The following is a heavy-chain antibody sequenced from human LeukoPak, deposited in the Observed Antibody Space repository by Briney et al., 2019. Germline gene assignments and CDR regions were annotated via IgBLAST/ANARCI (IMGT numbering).Heavy chain of an antibody. J-gene: IGHJ4*02. V-gene: IGHV4-61*08. Sequence: SETLSLTCTVSGGSISSGGYYWSWIRQHPGKGLEWIGYIYYSGSTNYNPSLKSRVTISVDTSKNQFSLKLSSVTAADTAVYYRARELWHSSGHFDYWGQGTLVTVSS. CDR1: GGSISSGGYY. D-gene: IGHD6-19*01. CDR2: IYYSGST. CDR3: ARELWHSSGHFDY.